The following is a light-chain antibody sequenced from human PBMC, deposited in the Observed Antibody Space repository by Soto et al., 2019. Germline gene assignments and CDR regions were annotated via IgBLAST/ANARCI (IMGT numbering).Light chain of an antibody. CDR1: QSVSSRY. V-gene: IGKV3-20*01. CDR3: QQYDSSPPRYT. Sequence: ELVLTESPGTLSLSPGERATLSCRASQSVSSRYLAWYQQKPGQAPRLLIYGASSRATGVPDRFSGSVSGTEFTLTISSMEPDDFAVYYCQQYDSSPPRYTFGQGTKLEIK. J-gene: IGKJ2*01. CDR2: GAS.